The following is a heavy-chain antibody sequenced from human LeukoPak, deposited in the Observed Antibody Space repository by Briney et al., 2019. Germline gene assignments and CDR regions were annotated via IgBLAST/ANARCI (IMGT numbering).Heavy chain of an antibody. Sequence: GWSLRLSCAASGVTFSSSWMSWVRQAPGKGLEWVATIKQDGSEKYYVDFVKGRFSISRDNAKNSLYLQMNSLGADDTAIYYCAGGTGMDVWGQGTTVTVSS. J-gene: IGHJ6*02. V-gene: IGHV3-7*05. CDR3: AGGTGMDV. CDR2: IKQDGSEK. D-gene: IGHD1-1*01. CDR1: GVTFSSSW.